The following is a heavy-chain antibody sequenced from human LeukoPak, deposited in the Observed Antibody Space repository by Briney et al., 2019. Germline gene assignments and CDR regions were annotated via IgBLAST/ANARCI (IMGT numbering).Heavy chain of an antibody. Sequence: SEALSLTCTVSGGSISSYYWSWIRQPPGKGLEWIGYIYYSGSTNYNPSLKSRVTISVDTSKNQFSLKLSSVTAADTAVYYCARDRGTWNDDGFDYWGQGTLVTVSS. CDR3: ARDRGTWNDDGFDY. CDR2: IYYSGST. J-gene: IGHJ4*02. V-gene: IGHV4-59*12. D-gene: IGHD1-1*01. CDR1: GGSISSYY.